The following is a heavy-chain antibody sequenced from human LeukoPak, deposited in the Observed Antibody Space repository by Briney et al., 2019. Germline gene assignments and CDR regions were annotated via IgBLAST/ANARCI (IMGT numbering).Heavy chain of an antibody. Sequence: GASVKVSCKASGGTFSSYAISWVRQAPGQGLEWMGGIIPIFGTANYAQKFQGRVTITADKSTSTAYMELSSLRSEDTAVYYCARDRGYYDSSGYYSFDYWGQGTLVTVSS. CDR1: GGTFSSYA. J-gene: IGHJ4*02. V-gene: IGHV1-69*06. CDR2: IIPIFGTA. CDR3: ARDRGYYDSSGYYSFDY. D-gene: IGHD3-22*01.